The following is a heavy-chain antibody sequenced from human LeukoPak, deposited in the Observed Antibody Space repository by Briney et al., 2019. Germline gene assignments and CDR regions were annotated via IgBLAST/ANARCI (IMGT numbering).Heavy chain of an antibody. J-gene: IGHJ4*02. CDR1: GYTFTSYA. D-gene: IGHD2-2*01. V-gene: IGHV1-18*01. CDR3: ARGEFICTINTCYASALDS. Sequence: ASVKVSCKASGYTFTSYAISWVRQAPGQGLEWRGWIRAHNGDTNHAQQLQGRVTMTTDTSTRTAYMELRSLRSEDTAVYYCARGEFICTINTCYASALDSWGQGTLVTVSS. CDR2: IRAHNGDT.